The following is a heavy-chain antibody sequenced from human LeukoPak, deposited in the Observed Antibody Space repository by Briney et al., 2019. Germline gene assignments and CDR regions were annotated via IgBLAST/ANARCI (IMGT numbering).Heavy chain of an antibody. D-gene: IGHD3-22*01. V-gene: IGHV4-59*01. CDR2: IYYSGST. Sequence: SETLSLTCTVSGGSISSYYWSWIRQPPGKGLEWIGYIYYSGSTNYNPSLKSRVTISVDTSKNQFFLKLSSVTAADTAVYYCARGLEWGPYYDSSGPFDYWGQGTLVTVSS. J-gene: IGHJ4*02. CDR3: ARGLEWGPYYDSSGPFDY. CDR1: GGSISSYY.